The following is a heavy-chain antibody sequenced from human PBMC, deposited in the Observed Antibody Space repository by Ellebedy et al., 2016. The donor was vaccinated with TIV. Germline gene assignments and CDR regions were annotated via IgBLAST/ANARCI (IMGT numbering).Heavy chain of an antibody. J-gene: IGHJ4*02. V-gene: IGHV2-5*01. D-gene: IGHD3-22*01. CDR2: IYWNDDK. Sequence: SGPTLVKPTQTLTLTCTFSGFSLSTTGVGVGWIRQPPGKALEWLALIYWNDDKRYSTSLKSRLTITKDTSKNQVVLTMTNMDPVDTATYYCAHSTRRGGEADSSGGDFDYWGQGTLVTVSS. CDR3: AHSTRRGGEADSSGGDFDY. CDR1: GFSLSTTGVG.